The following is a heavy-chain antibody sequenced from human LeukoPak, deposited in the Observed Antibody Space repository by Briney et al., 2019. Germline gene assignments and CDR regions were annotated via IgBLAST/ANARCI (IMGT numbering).Heavy chain of an antibody. CDR3: ACLRGPSDY. D-gene: IGHD4-17*01. CDR2: IYSGGST. V-gene: IGHV3-53*01. Sequence: SGGSLRLSCAASGFTVSSNYMSCVRQAPGKGLEWVSVIYSGGSTYYADSVRGRFTISRDNTKNSLYLQMDSLTADDTAVYFCACLRGPSDYWGQGTLVTVSS. CDR1: GFTVSSNY. J-gene: IGHJ4*02.